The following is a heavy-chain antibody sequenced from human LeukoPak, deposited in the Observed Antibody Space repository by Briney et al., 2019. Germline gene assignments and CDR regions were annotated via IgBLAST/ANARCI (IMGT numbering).Heavy chain of an antibody. CDR1: GGSISSSSYY. V-gene: IGHV4-30-4*08. Sequence: SETLSLTCTVSGGSISSSSYYWSWIRQPPGKGLEWIGYIYYSGSTYYNPSLKSRVTISVDTSKNQFSLKLSSVTAADTAVYYCARIVVVPAAIRMWNYYYYYYMDVWGKGTTVTVSS. CDR2: IYYSGST. CDR3: ARIVVVPAAIRMWNYYYYYYMDV. D-gene: IGHD2-2*01. J-gene: IGHJ6*03.